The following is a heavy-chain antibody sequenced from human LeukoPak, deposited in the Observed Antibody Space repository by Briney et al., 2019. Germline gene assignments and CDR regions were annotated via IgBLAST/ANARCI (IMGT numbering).Heavy chain of an antibody. D-gene: IGHD6-19*01. CDR2: INPSGSST. CDR1: GYTFTGYY. Sequence: GASVKVSCKASGYTFTGYYMHWVRQAPGQGLEWMGIINPSGSSTSYAQKFQGRVTMTRDTSTSTVYMELSSLRSEDTAVYYCARDGQEQWLAQLGYFDYWGQGTLVTVSS. J-gene: IGHJ4*02. V-gene: IGHV1-46*01. CDR3: ARDGQEQWLAQLGYFDY.